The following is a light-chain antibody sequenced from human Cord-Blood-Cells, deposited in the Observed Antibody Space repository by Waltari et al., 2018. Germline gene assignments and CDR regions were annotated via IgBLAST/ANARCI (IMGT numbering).Light chain of an antibody. Sequence: EIVLTQSPGSLSVSPGERATLPCRASHSVSSSYLAWYQQKPGQAPRLLIYGASSRATGIPDRFSGSGSGTDFTLTISRLEPEDFAVYYCQHYGSSPLTF. V-gene: IGKV3-20*01. J-gene: IGKJ1*01. CDR1: HSVSSSY. CDR2: GAS. CDR3: QHYGSSPLT.